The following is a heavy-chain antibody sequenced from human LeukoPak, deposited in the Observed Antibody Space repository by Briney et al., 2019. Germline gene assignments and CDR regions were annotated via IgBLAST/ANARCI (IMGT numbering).Heavy chain of an antibody. CDR3: ARIAAAGNFDY. CDR2: TYYRSKWYN. CDR1: GDSVSSNSAA. Sequence: SQTLSLTCAISGDSVSSNSAAWYWIRQSPSRGLEWLGRTYYRSKWYNDYAVSVESRIAINPETSKNQFSLRLNSVTPEDTAVYYCARIAAAGNFDYWGQGTLVTVSS. J-gene: IGHJ4*02. D-gene: IGHD6-13*01. V-gene: IGHV6-1*01.